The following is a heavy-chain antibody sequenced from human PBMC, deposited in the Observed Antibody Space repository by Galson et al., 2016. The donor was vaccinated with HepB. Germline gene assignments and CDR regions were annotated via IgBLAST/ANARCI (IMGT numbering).Heavy chain of an antibody. CDR1: GFTFSRYG. CDR2: ILYDGSKK. Sequence: SLRLSCAASGFTFSRYGMHWVRQAPGKGLEWVAVILYDGSKKYYADSVKGRFTISRDNSKNMLYLQMNSLRPEDTAVYYCARRDYFDYWGQGTLVTVSS. J-gene: IGHJ4*02. CDR3: ARRDYFDY. V-gene: IGHV3-33*08.